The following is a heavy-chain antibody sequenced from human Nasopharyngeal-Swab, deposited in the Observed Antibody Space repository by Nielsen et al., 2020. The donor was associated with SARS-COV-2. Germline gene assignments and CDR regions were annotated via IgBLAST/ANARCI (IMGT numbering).Heavy chain of an antibody. D-gene: IGHD3-10*01. Sequence: GESLKISCKGSGYSFTSYWIGWVRQMPGKGLEWMGIIYPGDSDTRYSPSFQGQVTISADKSISTAYLQWSSLKASDTAMYYCARQRFTYGSGSYQGGYYFDYWGKGTLVTVSS. V-gene: IGHV5-51*01. CDR3: ARQRFTYGSGSYQGGYYFDY. J-gene: IGHJ4*02. CDR2: IYPGDSDT. CDR1: GYSFTSYW.